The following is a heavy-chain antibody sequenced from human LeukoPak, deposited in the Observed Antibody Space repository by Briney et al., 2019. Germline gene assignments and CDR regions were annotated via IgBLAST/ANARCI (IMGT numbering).Heavy chain of an antibody. J-gene: IGHJ4*02. CDR1: GGTFSSYA. Sequence: SVKVSCKASGGTFSSYAISWVRQAPGQGLEWMGRIIPILGIANYAQKFQGRVTITADKSTSTAYMELSSLRSEDTAVYYCARLIAAADPNDYWGQGTLVTVSS. V-gene: IGHV1-69*04. CDR3: ARLIAAADPNDY. CDR2: IIPILGIA. D-gene: IGHD6-13*01.